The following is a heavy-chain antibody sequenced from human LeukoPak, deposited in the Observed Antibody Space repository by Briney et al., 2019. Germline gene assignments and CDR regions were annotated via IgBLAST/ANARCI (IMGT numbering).Heavy chain of an antibody. J-gene: IGHJ3*01. CDR2: ISTSGSYI. D-gene: IGHD1-1*01. V-gene: IGHV3-21*01. CDR3: TRVFGTWLPAV. CDR1: GYTFSSYS. Sequence: GGSLRLSCVASGYTFSSYSMNWVRQAPGKGLEWVSSISTSGSYIYSADSVKGRFTISRDDAKNSLYLQMDSLRAEDTAVYYCTRVFGTWLPAVWGQGTMVPVSS.